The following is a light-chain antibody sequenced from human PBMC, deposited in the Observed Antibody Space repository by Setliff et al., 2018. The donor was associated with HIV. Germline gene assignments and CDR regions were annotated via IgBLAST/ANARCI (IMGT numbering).Light chain of an antibody. V-gene: IGLV1-44*01. CDR1: SSNIGSNT. Sequence: KRVTISCSGSSSNIGSNTVNWYQQLPGTAPKLLIYMNDQRPSGVPDRFTGSKSGTSGSLAISGLQSEDEADYYCAAWHDSLNRYVFGTGTKVTVL. J-gene: IGLJ1*01. CDR3: AAWHDSLNRYV. CDR2: MND.